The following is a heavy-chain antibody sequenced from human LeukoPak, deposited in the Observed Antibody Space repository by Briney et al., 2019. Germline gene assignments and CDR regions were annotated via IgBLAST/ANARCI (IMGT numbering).Heavy chain of an antibody. D-gene: IGHD5-18*01. CDR1: GFTFSSYA. V-gene: IGHV3-30*04. CDR3: ARDGVQQWLSYYFEY. J-gene: IGHJ4*02. CDR2: ISFDGGNK. Sequence: PGRSLRLSCAASGFTFSSYAMHWVRQAPGKGLEWVAVISFDGGNKYYADSAKGRFTSSRDNSKNTLYLQMNSLRPEDTAVYYCARDGVQQWLSYYFEYWGQGTLVTVSS.